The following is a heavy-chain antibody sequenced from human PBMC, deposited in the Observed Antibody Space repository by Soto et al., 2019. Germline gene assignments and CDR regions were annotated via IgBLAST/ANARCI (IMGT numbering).Heavy chain of an antibody. J-gene: IGHJ6*02. CDR3: ARDRPRLLWFGKIYYYGMDV. CDR1: GYTFTSYG. D-gene: IGHD3-10*01. Sequence: QVRLVQSGAEVKKPGASVKVSCKASGYTFTSYGINWVRQAPGQGLEWMGWISAYNGNTNYAQKFQGRVTMTTDTSTSTAYMELRSLTSDDTAVYYCARDRPRLLWFGKIYYYGMDVWGQGTTVTVSS. CDR2: ISAYNGNT. V-gene: IGHV1-18*01.